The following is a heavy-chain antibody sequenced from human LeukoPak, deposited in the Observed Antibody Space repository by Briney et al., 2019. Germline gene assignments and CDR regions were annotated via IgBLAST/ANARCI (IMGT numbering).Heavy chain of an antibody. J-gene: IGHJ4*02. D-gene: IGHD3-22*01. CDR2: IYGDGSFT. CDR3: ARGDSSGYLFDY. V-gene: IGHV3-74*01. Sequence: GGSLRLSCAASGFTFSNFWMHWVRQAPGKGLVWVALIYGDGSFTRYADSVKGRFTISRDNSKNTLYLQMNSLRAEDTAVYYCARGDSSGYLFDYWGQGTLVTVSS. CDR1: GFTFSNFW.